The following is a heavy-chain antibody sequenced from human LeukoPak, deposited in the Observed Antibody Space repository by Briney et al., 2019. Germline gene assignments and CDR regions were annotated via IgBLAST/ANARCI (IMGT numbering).Heavy chain of an antibody. D-gene: IGHD2-15*01. V-gene: IGHV3-11*01. CDR1: GFTFSDYY. CDR3: ARAVYCSGGSCQIFAFDI. CDR2: ISSTGSTI. Sequence: PRGSLRLSCAASGFTFSDYYMSWIRQAPGKGLEWVSYISSTGSTIFYADSVKGRFIISRDNAKDSLYLQMNSLRAEDTAVYYCARAVYCSGGSCQIFAFDIWGQGTMVTVSS. J-gene: IGHJ3*02.